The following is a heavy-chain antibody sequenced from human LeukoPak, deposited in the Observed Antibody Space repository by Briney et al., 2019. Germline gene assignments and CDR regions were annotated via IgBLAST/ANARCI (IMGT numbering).Heavy chain of an antibody. V-gene: IGHV3-74*01. J-gene: IGHJ4*02. CDR2: INSDGSGT. D-gene: IGHD2-21*02. CDR1: GFTFSSYW. CDR3: VRGDGPLDY. Sequence: GGSLRLSCAASGFTFSSYWMHWVRQAPGKGLVWVSRINSDGSGTRYADSVRGRFTISRDNAKNTLFLQMSSLRAEDTAVYYCVRGDGPLDYWGQGTLVTVSS.